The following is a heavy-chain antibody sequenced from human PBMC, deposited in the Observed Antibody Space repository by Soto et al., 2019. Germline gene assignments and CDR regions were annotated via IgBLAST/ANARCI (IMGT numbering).Heavy chain of an antibody. D-gene: IGHD3-10*01. Sequence: GGSLRLSCAASGFTFSDYYMSWIRQAPGKGLEWVSYISSSGSTIYYADSVKGRFTISRDNAKNSLYLQMNSLRAEDTAVYYCARHQNYYGSGSYYNPNYYYYYMDVWGKGTTVTVSS. CDR2: ISSSGSTI. J-gene: IGHJ6*03. CDR3: ARHQNYYGSGSYYNPNYYYYYMDV. V-gene: IGHV3-11*01. CDR1: GFTFSDYY.